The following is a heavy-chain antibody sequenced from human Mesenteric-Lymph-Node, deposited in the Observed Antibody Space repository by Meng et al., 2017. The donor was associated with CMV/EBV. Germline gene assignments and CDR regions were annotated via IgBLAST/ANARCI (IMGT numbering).Heavy chain of an antibody. CDR1: GFTFSNYD. V-gene: IGHV3-23*01. CDR2: ISAGGGST. J-gene: IGHJ4*02. D-gene: IGHD2-8*01. CDR3: ATDASLSLH. Sequence: GGSLRLSCITSGFTFSNYDMTWVRQAPGKGPEWVSTISAGGGSTYYADSVKGRFSISRDNPKNTVSLQMNNLRAEDTALYFCATDASLSLHWGPGTLVTVSS.